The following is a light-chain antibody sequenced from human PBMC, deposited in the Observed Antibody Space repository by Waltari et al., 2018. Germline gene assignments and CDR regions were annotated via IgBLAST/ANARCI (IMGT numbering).Light chain of an antibody. Sequence: QSVLPQPPSVSGAPGQRVTISCTGSRSNIGAGDDVQWYQQLPGTAPKLLIYGTSNRPSGVPDRFSGSKSCTSASLAITGLQAEDEADYYCQSYDSSLSGYVFGTGTKVTVL. CDR3: QSYDSSLSGYV. J-gene: IGLJ1*01. CDR2: GTS. V-gene: IGLV1-40*01. CDR1: RSNIGAGDD.